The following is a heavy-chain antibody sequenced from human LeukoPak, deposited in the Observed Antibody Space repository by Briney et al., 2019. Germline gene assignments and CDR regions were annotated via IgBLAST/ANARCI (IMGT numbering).Heavy chain of an antibody. CDR2: ISMNVQTT. V-gene: IGHV3-64D*06. CDR3: VREGLERRTNFDY. J-gene: IGHJ4*02. CDR1: GFTFTSHV. Sequence: GGSLRLSCSASGFTFTSHVMHWVLQAPGKGLQYVSGISMNVQTTYYAGSVKGRFTISRDSSKNTVYLQMNSLTAEDTAVYYCVREGLERRTNFDYWGQGTLVSVSS. D-gene: IGHD1-1*01.